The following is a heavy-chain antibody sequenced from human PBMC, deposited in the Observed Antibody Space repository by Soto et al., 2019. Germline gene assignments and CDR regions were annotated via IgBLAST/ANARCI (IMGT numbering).Heavy chain of an antibody. V-gene: IGHV3-23*01. D-gene: IGHD2-2*02. CDR1: GFTFSNYA. CDR2: TSDTGST. J-gene: IGHJ4*02. Sequence: GGSLRLSCSASGFTFSNYAMSWVRQAPGRGVEWVSTTSDTGSTSYAGSVEGRFTVSRDNSKNTLYLQMNSLRAEDTALYSCAKADCSSPSCYTIDFWGQSTLVTVSS. CDR3: AKADCSSPSCYTIDF.